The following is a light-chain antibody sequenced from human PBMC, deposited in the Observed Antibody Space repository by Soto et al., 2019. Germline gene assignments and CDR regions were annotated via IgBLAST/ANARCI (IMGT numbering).Light chain of an antibody. CDR1: QSFSTSY. Sequence: EIVLTQSPGTLSLSPGDRATLSCRASQSFSTSYLAWYQHKPGQAPRLLIYNTFTRPTGIPDRFSGSGSGTDFTLTISRLEPEDFAVYYCQQYGGSPFTFGPGTKVDIK. CDR2: NTF. J-gene: IGKJ3*01. CDR3: QQYGGSPFT. V-gene: IGKV3-20*01.